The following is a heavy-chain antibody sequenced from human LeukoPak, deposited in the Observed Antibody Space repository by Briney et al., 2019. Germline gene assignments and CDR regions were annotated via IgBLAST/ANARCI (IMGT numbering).Heavy chain of an antibody. V-gene: IGHV1-69*13. CDR2: IIPIFGTA. Sequence: ASVKVSCKASGGTFSSYAISWVRQAPGQGLEWMGGIIPIFGTANYAQKFQGRVTITADESTSTAYMELSSLRSEDTAVYYCARVYCSSTSCADHYYYGMDVWGQGTTVTVSS. CDR1: GGTFSSYA. CDR3: ARVYCSSTSCADHYYYGMDV. D-gene: IGHD2-2*01. J-gene: IGHJ6*02.